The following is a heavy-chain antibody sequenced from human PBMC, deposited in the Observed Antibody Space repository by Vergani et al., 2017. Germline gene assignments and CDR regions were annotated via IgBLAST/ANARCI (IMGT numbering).Heavy chain of an antibody. CDR3: ARGEKTGTARY. V-gene: IGHV1-18*04. Sequence: QVQLVQSGAEVRKPGASVKVSCKASGYTFSTYGITWVRLAPGQGLEWMGWISVYSGDTSYAQKFLGRVTMTTDTSTSTAYMDLRSLRSDDTAVDYCARGEKTGTARYWGQGTLVTVSS. D-gene: IGHD1-7*01. CDR1: GYTFSTYG. CDR2: ISVYSGDT. J-gene: IGHJ4*02.